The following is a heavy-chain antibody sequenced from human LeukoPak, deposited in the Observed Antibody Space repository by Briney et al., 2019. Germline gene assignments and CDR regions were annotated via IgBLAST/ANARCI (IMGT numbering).Heavy chain of an antibody. J-gene: IGHJ4*02. D-gene: IGHD3-22*01. CDR1: GGSISSGGYY. Sequence: SQTLSLTRTVSGGSISSGGYYWSWIRQPPGKGLEWIGYIYHSGSTYYNPSLKSRVTISVDRSKNQFSLKLSSVTAADTVVYYCARDGSSGYFLAYWGQGILVTVSS. V-gene: IGHV4-30-2*01. CDR3: ARDGSSGYFLAY. CDR2: IYHSGST.